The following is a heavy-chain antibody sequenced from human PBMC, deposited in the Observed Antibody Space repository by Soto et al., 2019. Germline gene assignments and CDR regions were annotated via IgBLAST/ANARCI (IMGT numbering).Heavy chain of an antibody. CDR1: GFTFSSYA. CDR2: ISGSVGST. Sequence: XGSLRLSFAASGFTFSSYAMSWVRQAPGKGLEWVSAISGSVGSTYYADSVKGRFIISRDNSKNTLYLQMNSLRAEDTAVYYCAKFSYGSRSYPVYYFDYWGKGTLVT. D-gene: IGHD3-10*01. J-gene: IGHJ4*02. V-gene: IGHV3-23*01. CDR3: AKFSYGSRSYPVYYFDY.